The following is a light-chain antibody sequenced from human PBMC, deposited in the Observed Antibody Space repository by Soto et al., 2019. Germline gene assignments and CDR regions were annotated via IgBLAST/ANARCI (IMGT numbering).Light chain of an antibody. Sequence: ETLMTQSPATLSVSPGERATLSCRASQSVSSNLAWYQQKPSQAPRLLIYGASTRATGVPVRFSGSGSGTEFTLTISSLQSEDFGVYYCQQYNNWPRTFGQGTRVEIK. V-gene: IGKV3-15*01. J-gene: IGKJ1*01. CDR3: QQYNNWPRT. CDR1: QSVSSN. CDR2: GAS.